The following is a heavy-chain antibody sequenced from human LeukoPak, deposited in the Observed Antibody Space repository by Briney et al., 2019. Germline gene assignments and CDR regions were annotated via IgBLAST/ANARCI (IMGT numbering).Heavy chain of an antibody. Sequence: GGSLRLSCAASGFTVSTNHMNWVRQAPGKGLEWVSVIYSGGNTYYADSVKGRFTISRVNSENTVHLQMNSLRAEDTALYYCARDDDNRIGFDPWGQGTLVTVSS. V-gene: IGHV3-66*01. J-gene: IGHJ5*02. CDR3: ARDDDNRIGFDP. CDR2: IYSGGNT. CDR1: GFTVSTNH. D-gene: IGHD1-14*01.